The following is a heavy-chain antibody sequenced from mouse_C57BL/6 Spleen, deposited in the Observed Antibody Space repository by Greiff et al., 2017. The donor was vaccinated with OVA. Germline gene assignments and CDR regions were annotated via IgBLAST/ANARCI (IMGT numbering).Heavy chain of an antibody. J-gene: IGHJ4*01. CDR3: ARGDAAMDY. CDR2: ILSGSGST. V-gene: IGHV1-9*01. D-gene: IGHD3-3*01. CDR1: GYTFTGYW. Sequence: QVQLQQSGAELMKPGASVKLSCKATGYTFTGYWIEWVKQRPGHGLEWIGEILSGSGSTNSNEKFNGKATFTADTSSNTAYMQLSSLTTEDSAIYYCARGDAAMDYWGQGTSVTVSS.